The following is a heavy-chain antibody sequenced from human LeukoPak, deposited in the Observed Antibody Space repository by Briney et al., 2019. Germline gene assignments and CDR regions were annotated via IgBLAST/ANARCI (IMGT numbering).Heavy chain of an antibody. V-gene: IGHV3-23*01. CDR1: GFSFSSYE. CDR2: ISSSGGST. CDR3: AKDPYGYNSYYFDY. D-gene: IGHD5-24*01. Sequence: PGGSLRLSCAASGFSFSSYEMNWVRQAPGKGLEWVSAISSSGGSTYYADSVKGRFTISRDNSKSTLYLQMNSLRVEDTAVYYCAKDPYGYNSYYFDYWGQGTLGTVSS. J-gene: IGHJ4*02.